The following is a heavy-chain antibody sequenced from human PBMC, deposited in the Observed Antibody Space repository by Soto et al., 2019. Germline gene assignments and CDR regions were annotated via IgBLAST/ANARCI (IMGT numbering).Heavy chain of an antibody. CDR2: IIDSGGST. J-gene: IGHJ6*02. Sequence: PMRHSSAASGLTFRSCAMGWIRKTKGKGLEWVSDIIDSGGSTYYADAVKGRFTISRDNAKSTLYLQMNSLRAEDTAVYYCGKGRSYYYYYGVDVWGQGTTVTVSS. CDR3: GKGRSYYYYYGVDV. CDR1: GLTFRSCA. V-gene: IGHV3-23*01. D-gene: IGHD1-26*01.